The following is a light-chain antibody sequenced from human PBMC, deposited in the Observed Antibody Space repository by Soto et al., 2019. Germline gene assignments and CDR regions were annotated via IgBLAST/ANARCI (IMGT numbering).Light chain of an antibody. CDR1: KSVTSSY. J-gene: IGKJ1*01. Sequence: EIVLTQSPGTLSLSPGERATLSCRASKSVTSSYLAWYQQKPGQAPRLLIYGASSMATGIPDRFSGRGSGTDFTLAISRLEPEDSAVYYCEQYGDSPWTFGQGTKVEIK. CDR3: EQYGDSPWT. V-gene: IGKV3-20*01. CDR2: GAS.